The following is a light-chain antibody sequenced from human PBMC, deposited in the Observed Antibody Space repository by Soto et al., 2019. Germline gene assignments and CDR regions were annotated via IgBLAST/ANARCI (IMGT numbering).Light chain of an antibody. CDR1: QSVSSY. J-gene: IGKJ4*01. CDR3: QQRTNCPVT. CDR2: AAS. V-gene: IGKV3-11*01. Sequence: EIVLTQSPATLSLSPGERATLSCRTSQSVSSYLVWYQQKPGQAPRVLISAASNTATGIPARFSGSGSGTDFTLTISSLEAEDFAVYYCQQRTNCPVTFGGGTKVEIK.